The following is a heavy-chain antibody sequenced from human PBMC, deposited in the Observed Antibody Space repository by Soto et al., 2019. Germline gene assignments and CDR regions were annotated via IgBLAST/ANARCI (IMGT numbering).Heavy chain of an antibody. Sequence: SETLSLTCSVSGGSISSGGYYWSWIRQHPGKGLEWIGNIYYSGSTYYNPSLKSRVTISVDTSKNQFSLKLSSVTAADTAVYYCARAKTNVDTAMVTDYWGQGTLVTVSS. CDR3: ARAKTNVDTAMVTDY. J-gene: IGHJ4*02. CDR2: IYYSGST. V-gene: IGHV4-31*03. CDR1: GGSISSGGYY. D-gene: IGHD5-18*01.